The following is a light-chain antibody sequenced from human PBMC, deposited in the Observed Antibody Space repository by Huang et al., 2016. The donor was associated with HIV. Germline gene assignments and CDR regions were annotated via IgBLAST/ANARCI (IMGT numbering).Light chain of an antibody. CDR1: LSISSW. V-gene: IGKV1-5*03. J-gene: IGKJ2*01. CDR2: KAS. Sequence: DIQMTQSPSTLSASVGDRVTITCRASLSISSWLAWYQQKPGKAPKLLIYKASSLERGVPSRVSGSGSGTEFTLTISSLQPDDFATYYCQQYTTYFPTFGQGTKLEIK. CDR3: QQYTTYFPT.